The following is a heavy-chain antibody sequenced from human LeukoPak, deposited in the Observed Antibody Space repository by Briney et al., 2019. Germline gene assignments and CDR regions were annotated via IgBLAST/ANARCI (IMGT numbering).Heavy chain of an antibody. J-gene: IGHJ4*02. CDR1: GFTFSSYW. CDR2: IKQDGSEK. V-gene: IGHV3-7*01. Sequence: GGSPRLSCAASGFTFSSYWMSWVRPAPGKGLEWVGNIKQDGSEKYYVESVRGRFTISTDNVKNSLYLQMNSLRAKDTAVYYCARVSSNTVTTLQYFDYWGQGTLVTVSS. D-gene: IGHD4-17*01. CDR3: ARVSSNTVTTLQYFDY.